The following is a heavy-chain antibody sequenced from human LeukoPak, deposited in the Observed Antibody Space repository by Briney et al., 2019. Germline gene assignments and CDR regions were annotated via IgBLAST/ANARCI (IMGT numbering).Heavy chain of an antibody. Sequence: PSETLSLTCTVSGVSIRSGDHYWSWIRQPPGKGLEWIGYIYYSGSTNYNPSLKSRVTISVDTSKNQFSLKLSSVTAADTAVYYCARAPGWDSSSWYVLSEASYFDYWGQGTLVTVSS. CDR3: ARAPGWDSSSWYVLSEASYFDY. CDR1: GVSIRSGDHY. D-gene: IGHD6-13*01. CDR2: IYYSGST. V-gene: IGHV4-61*08. J-gene: IGHJ4*02.